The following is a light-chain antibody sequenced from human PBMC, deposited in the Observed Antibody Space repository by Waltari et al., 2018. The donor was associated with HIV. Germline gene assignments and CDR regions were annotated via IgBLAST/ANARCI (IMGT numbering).Light chain of an antibody. CDR2: EVS. J-gene: IGLJ1*01. CDR1: TSAVGGHNY. V-gene: IGLV2-14*01. CDR3: SSFSSSSTPYV. Sequence: QSGLTQPASVSGSPGQPLTLSCTGTTSAVGGHNYVSWYQQHPGKAPKLIIYEVSNRPSGVSNRFSGSKSGNTASLTISGLQPEDETDYYCSSFSSSSTPYVFGTGTKVTVL.